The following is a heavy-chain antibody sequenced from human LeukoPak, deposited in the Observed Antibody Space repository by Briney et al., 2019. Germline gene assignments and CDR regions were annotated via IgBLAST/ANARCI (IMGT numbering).Heavy chain of an antibody. CDR1: DYTFTSYG. CDR3: AREGTGLAFDV. D-gene: IGHD3-10*01. V-gene: IGHV1-18*04. J-gene: IGHJ3*01. CDR2: ISANNGDT. Sequence: ASVKVSCKASDYTFTSYGISWVRQAPGQGLEYMGWISANNGDTSYPQKVQGRVTMTTDTSTTTAYMELRSLRSDDTAVYYCAREGTGLAFDVWGQGTMVTVSS.